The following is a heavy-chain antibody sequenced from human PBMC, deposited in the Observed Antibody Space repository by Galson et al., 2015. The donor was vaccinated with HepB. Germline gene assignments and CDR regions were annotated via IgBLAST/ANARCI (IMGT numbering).Heavy chain of an antibody. Sequence: SLRLSCAASGFTFSSYSMNWVRQAPGKGLEWVSYISSSSSTIYYADSVKGRFTISRDNAKNSLYLQMNSLRDEDTAVYYCARESGSYYYYYGIDVWGQGTTVTVSS. CDR1: GFTFSSYS. J-gene: IGHJ6*02. CDR2: ISSSSSTI. D-gene: IGHD1-26*01. CDR3: ARESGSYYYYYGIDV. V-gene: IGHV3-48*02.